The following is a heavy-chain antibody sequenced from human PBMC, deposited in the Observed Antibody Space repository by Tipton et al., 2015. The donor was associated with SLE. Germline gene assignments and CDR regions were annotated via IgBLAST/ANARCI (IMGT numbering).Heavy chain of an antibody. CDR1: GGSFSGYY. Sequence: LRLSCAVYGGSFSGYYWTWIRQPPGKGLEWIGDINHSGSTNYNPSLKSRVTISVDMSKNQFSLKLSSVTAADTAVYYCARGRTPLPAEFDFWGQGTLVTVSS. V-gene: IGHV4-34*01. CDR2: INHSGST. J-gene: IGHJ4*02. D-gene: IGHD2-2*01. CDR3: ARGRTPLPAEFDF.